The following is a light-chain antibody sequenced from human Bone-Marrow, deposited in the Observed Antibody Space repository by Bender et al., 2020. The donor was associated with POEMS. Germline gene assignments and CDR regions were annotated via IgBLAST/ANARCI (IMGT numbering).Light chain of an antibody. CDR1: STDVGSYNL. J-gene: IGLJ2*01. Sequence: QSALTQPASVSGSPGQSITISCTGSSTDVGSYNLVSWYQQHPDTAPKLLIYEVNKRPSGVSDRFSGSKSGSTASLTISGLQADDESDYYCCSFTRDSAVVFGGGTKLTVL. CDR2: EVN. CDR3: CSFTRDSAVV. V-gene: IGLV2-23*02.